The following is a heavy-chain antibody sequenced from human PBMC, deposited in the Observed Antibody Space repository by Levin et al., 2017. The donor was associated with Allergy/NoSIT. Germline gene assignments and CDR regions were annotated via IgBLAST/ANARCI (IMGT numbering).Heavy chain of an antibody. D-gene: IGHD6-19*01. Sequence: GGSLRLSCAASGFTLGNYWMSWVRQAPGKGLEWVANIKQDGGRIYYVDSVKGRFTISRDNAKNSLYLQMNSLRAEDTAVYYCARLGPRQVLEYWGQGTLVTVSS. V-gene: IGHV3-7*01. J-gene: IGHJ4*02. CDR2: IKQDGGRI. CDR3: ARLGPRQVLEY. CDR1: GFTLGNYW.